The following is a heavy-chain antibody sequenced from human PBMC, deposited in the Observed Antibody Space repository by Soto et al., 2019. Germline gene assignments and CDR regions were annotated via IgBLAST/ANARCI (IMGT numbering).Heavy chain of an antibody. Sequence: PGGSLRLSCAASGFTFRDYHMSWIRQAPGKGLEWVSYIESRGRTISYADSVKGRFTISRDNAKNSLFLQMNSLRAEDTAVYYCVRQAARNYFDFWGQGTLLTVSS. V-gene: IGHV3-11*01. CDR2: IESRGRTI. CDR1: GFTFRDYH. D-gene: IGHD6-6*01. J-gene: IGHJ4*02. CDR3: VRQAARNYFDF.